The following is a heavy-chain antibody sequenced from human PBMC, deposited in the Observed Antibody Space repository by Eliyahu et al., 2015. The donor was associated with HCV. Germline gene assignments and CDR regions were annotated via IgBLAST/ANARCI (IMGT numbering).Heavy chain of an antibody. Sequence: EVQLLESGGGLVQPGGSLXLSCXASGXTFXXXXMSWVRQAPGKGXEWVSAISGSGGSTYYADSVKGRFTISRDNSKNTLYLQMNSLRAEDTAVYYCAKRGGGDYKYYYYYGMDVWGQGTTVTVSS. CDR1: GXTFXXXX. CDR3: AKRGGGDYKYYYYYGMDV. V-gene: IGHV3-23*01. J-gene: IGHJ6*02. CDR2: ISGSGGST. D-gene: IGHD4-17*01.